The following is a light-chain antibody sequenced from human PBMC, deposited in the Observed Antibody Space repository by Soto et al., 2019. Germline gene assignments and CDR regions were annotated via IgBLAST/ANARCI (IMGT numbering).Light chain of an antibody. CDR1: SSDLGGLNY. CDR3: SSYTSDDVRYV. V-gene: IGLV2-14*01. CDR2: KVD. J-gene: IGLJ1*01. Sequence: QSALTQPASVSGSPGQSITIPCSGRSSDLGGLNYVSWYQQHPGKVPKLIIYKVDNRPSGISDRFSASKSGNTASLTISGLQAEDEAHYYCSSYTSDDVRYVFGTGTKLTVL.